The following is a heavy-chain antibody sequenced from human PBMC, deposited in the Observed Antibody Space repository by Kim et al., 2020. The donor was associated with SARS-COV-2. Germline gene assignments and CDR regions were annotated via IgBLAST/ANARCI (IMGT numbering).Heavy chain of an antibody. D-gene: IGHD6-19*01. J-gene: IGHJ6*03. CDR3: ARGTRQWLVRGPYYYYMDV. V-gene: IGHV4-34*01. CDR1: GGSFSGYY. CDR2: INHSGST. Sequence: SETLSLTCAVYGGSFSGYYWSWIRQPPGKGLEWIGEINHSGSTNYNPSLKSRVTISVETSKNQFSLKLSSVTAADTAVYYCARGTRQWLVRGPYYYYMDVWGKGTTVTASS.